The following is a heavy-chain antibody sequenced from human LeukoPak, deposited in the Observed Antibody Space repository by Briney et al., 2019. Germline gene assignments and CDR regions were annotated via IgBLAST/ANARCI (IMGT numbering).Heavy chain of an antibody. CDR1: GFTFSSYG. Sequence: QTGGSLRLSCAASGFTFSSYGMHWVRQAPGKGLEWVAVIWYDGSNKYYADSVKGRFTISRDNSKNTLYLQMNSLRAEDTAVYYCARDRGKLMAVLDYWGQGTLVTISS. CDR3: ARDRGKLMAVLDY. CDR2: IWYDGSNK. V-gene: IGHV3-33*01. J-gene: IGHJ4*02. D-gene: IGHD3-10*01.